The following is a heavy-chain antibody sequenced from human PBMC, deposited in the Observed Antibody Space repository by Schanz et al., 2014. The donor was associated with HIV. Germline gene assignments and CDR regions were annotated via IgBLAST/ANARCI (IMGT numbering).Heavy chain of an antibody. D-gene: IGHD3-3*01. Sequence: EVQVVESGGDLVQVGGSLRLSCEASGFTLSNYWVHWVRQAPGKGLVWVSRINVNGMIRDYADSVRGRFTISRDNARNTVHLQMSSLRTDDTAVYHCIGDAFGSKDVWGQGTMVTVSS. CDR3: IGDAFGSKDV. CDR2: INVNGMIR. CDR1: GFTLSNYW. J-gene: IGHJ6*02. V-gene: IGHV3-74*01.